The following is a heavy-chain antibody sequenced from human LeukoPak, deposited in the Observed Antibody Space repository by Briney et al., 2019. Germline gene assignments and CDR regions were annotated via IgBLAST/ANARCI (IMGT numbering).Heavy chain of an antibody. V-gene: IGHV3-43*02. D-gene: IGHD1-26*01. CDR2: ISGDGGRT. CDR1: GFTLDDYA. J-gene: IGHJ3*02. Sequence: GGPLRLSCAASGFTLDDYAMLGLRQAPAKGLEWVSLISGDGGRTYYADSVKGRFTISRANSKNSLYLQMNSRRTEDTALYYWAKNRSYDYAFDIWGEGTMVTVSS. CDR3: AKNRSYDYAFDI.